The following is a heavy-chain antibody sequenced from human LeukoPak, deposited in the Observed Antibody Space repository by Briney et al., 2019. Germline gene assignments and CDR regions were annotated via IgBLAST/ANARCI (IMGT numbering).Heavy chain of an antibody. Sequence: GGSLRLSCAASGFTVSNNYLSWVRQAPGKGLEWVSVIYSGGTIYYADSVKGRFTISRDNSRNTLYLQMNSLRAEDTAVYYCARDPYSSTWSYGMDVWGQGTTVTVSS. CDR3: ARDPYSSTWSYGMDV. D-gene: IGHD6-6*01. CDR2: IYSGGTI. V-gene: IGHV3-53*01. J-gene: IGHJ6*02. CDR1: GFTVSNNY.